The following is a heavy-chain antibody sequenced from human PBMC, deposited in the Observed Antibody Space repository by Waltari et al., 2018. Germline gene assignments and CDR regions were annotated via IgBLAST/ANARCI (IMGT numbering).Heavy chain of an antibody. V-gene: IGHV3-23*01. D-gene: IGHD4-4*01. CDR1: GFTFSSYA. CDR2: ISGSGGST. CDR3: AKDQFRLQSNYGMDV. J-gene: IGHJ6*02. Sequence: EVQLLESGGGLVQPGGSLRLSCAASGFTFSSYAMSWVHQAPGKGLEWVSAISGSGGSTYYADSVKGRFTISRDNSKNTLYLQMNSLRAEDTAVYYCAKDQFRLQSNYGMDVWGQGTTVTVSS.